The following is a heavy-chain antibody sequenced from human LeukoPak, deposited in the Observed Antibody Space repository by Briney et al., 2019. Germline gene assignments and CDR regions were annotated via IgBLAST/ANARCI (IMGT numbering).Heavy chain of an antibody. J-gene: IGHJ4*02. CDR1: GYTFTSYD. Sequence: ASVNVSCKASGYTFTSYDINWVRQATGQGLEWMGWMNPNSGNTGYAQKFQGRVTMTRNTSISTAYMELSSLRSEDTAVYYCAREVAAAGTPMSGWGQGTLVTVSS. CDR2: MNPNSGNT. CDR3: AREVAAAGTPMSG. D-gene: IGHD6-13*01. V-gene: IGHV1-8*01.